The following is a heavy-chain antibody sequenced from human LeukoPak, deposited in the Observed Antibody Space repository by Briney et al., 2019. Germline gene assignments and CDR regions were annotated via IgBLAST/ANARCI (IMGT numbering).Heavy chain of an antibody. CDR1: GGSISSHY. CDR3: ARSPPESITGTMYYFDY. J-gene: IGHJ4*02. CDR2: IYYSGST. D-gene: IGHD1-7*01. V-gene: IGHV4-59*11. Sequence: SETLPLTCTVSGGSISSHYWSWIRQPPGKGLEWIGYIYYSGSTNYNPSLKSRVTISVDTSKNQFSLKLSSVTAADTAVYYCARSPPESITGTMYYFDYWGQGTLVTVSS.